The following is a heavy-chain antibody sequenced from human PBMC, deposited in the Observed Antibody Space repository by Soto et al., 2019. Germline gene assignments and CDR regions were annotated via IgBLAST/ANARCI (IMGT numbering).Heavy chain of an antibody. CDR3: AKTDKFNSGSSGWVNRFDY. CDR2: IRFSVSAT. Sequence: EVQLLESGGGVVQPGGYLRLSCAASGFSFSNYVMTWLRQAPGKGLEWVSSIRFSVSATFYADSVKGRFTVSRENSKNALFLQKNRLRAEDTAVYYCAKTDKFNSGSSGWVNRFDYWGQGTLVTVSS. CDR1: GFSFSNYV. J-gene: IGHJ4*02. V-gene: IGHV3-23*01. D-gene: IGHD6-19*01.